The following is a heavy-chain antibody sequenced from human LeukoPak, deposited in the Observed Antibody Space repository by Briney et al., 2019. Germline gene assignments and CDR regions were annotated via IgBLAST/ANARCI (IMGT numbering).Heavy chain of an antibody. D-gene: IGHD6-19*01. Sequence: GGSLRLSCAASGFTFSSYSMNWVRQAPGKGLEWVSSISSSSSYIYYADSVKGRFTISRDNAKNPLYLQMNSLRAEDTAVYYCARPPKYSSGIDYWGQGTLVTVSS. CDR2: ISSSSSYI. V-gene: IGHV3-21*01. CDR3: ARPPKYSSGIDY. CDR1: GFTFSSYS. J-gene: IGHJ4*02.